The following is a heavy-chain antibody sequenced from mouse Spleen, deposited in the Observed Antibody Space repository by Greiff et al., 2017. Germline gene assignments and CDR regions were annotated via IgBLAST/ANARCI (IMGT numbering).Heavy chain of an antibody. J-gene: IGHJ3*01. CDR2: ISNLAYSI. V-gene: IGHV5-15*02. CDR3: ARIYDGYYVFAY. Sequence: EVKLMESGGGLVKPGGSLKLSCAASGFTFSDYGMAWVRQAPGKGPEWVAFISNLAYSIYYADTVTGRFTISRENAKNTLYLEMSSLRSEDTAMYYCARIYDGYYVFAYWGQGTLVTVSA. CDR1: GFTFSDYG. D-gene: IGHD2-3*01.